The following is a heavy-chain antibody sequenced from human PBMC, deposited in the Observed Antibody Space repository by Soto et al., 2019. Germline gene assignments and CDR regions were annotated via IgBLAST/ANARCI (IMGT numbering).Heavy chain of an antibody. CDR2: ISSSGSTI. J-gene: IGHJ3*02. D-gene: IGHD6-19*01. V-gene: IGHV3-11*01. CDR3: ARAGGYSSGWTLGAFDI. CDR1: GFTFSDYY. Sequence: GESLKISCAASGFTFSDYYMSWIRQAPGKGLEWVSYISSSGSTIYYADSVKGRFTISRDNAKNSLYLQMNSLRAEDTAVYYCARAGGYSSGWTLGAFDIWGQGTMVTVSS.